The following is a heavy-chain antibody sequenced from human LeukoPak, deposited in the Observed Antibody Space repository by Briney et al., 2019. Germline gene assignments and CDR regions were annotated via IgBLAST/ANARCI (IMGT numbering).Heavy chain of an antibody. J-gene: IGHJ4*02. D-gene: IGHD3-10*01. CDR3: VRDRGFGANDY. V-gene: IGHV3-7*01. Sequence: GGSLRLSCAASGFTFSSYWMSWVRQAPGEGLEWVANIRQDGSTMSYVDSVRGRFTISRDNAKNSLYLQMSSLGADDTAVYYCVRDRGFGANDYWGQGTLVTVSS. CDR2: IRQDGSTM. CDR1: GFTFSSYW.